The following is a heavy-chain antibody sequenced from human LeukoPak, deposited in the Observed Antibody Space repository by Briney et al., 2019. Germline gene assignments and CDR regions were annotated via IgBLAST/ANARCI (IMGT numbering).Heavy chain of an antibody. CDR3: AKGFYGSRYWYFDR. V-gene: IGHV3-21*04. CDR2: ISTSSSYI. CDR1: GFTFSRYN. Sequence: PGGSLRLSCAASGFTFSRYNMNWVRQAPGKGLEWVSSISTSSSYIYYADSLKGRFTISRHNAKNSLYLHMNSLRAEDTAVYYCAKGFYGSRYWYFDRWGRGTLVTVSS. D-gene: IGHD3-10*01. J-gene: IGHJ2*01.